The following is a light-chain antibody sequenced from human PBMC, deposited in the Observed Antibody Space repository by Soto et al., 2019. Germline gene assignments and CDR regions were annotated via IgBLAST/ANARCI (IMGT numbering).Light chain of an antibody. CDR3: ASYTSRSTLA. CDR1: SSDVGGYNS. CDR2: DVN. V-gene: IGLV2-14*01. Sequence: QSALTQPASGSGSPGESITISCTGTSSDVGGYNSVSWHQQHPGKAPKLLVYDVNNRPSGVSNRFSGSKSGNTASLTISGLQAEDEADYYCASYTSRSTLAFGGGTKVTVL. J-gene: IGLJ2*01.